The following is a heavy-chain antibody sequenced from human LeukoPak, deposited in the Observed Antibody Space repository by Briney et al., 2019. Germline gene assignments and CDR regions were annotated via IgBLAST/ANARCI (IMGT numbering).Heavy chain of an antibody. J-gene: IGHJ6*04. CDR2: ISSSSSYI. CDR1: GFTFSSYS. CDR3: ARDLHYDILTGPLGMDV. Sequence: PGGSLRLSCAASGFTFSSYSMNWVRQAPGKGLEWVSSISSSSSYIYYEDSVKGRFTISRDNAKNSLYLQMNSLRAEDTAVYYCARDLHYDILTGPLGMDVWGKGTTVTVSS. V-gene: IGHV3-21*01. D-gene: IGHD3-9*01.